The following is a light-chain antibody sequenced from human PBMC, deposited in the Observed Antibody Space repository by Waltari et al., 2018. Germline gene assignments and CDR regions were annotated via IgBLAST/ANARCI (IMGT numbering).Light chain of an antibody. J-gene: IGKJ1*01. CDR3: QQHYTTPWT. CDR1: QTVLYSANKKNY. Sequence: DIVMNQSPDSLAVSLGVRAPLHCKSSQTVLYSANKKNYLTWYQHKPGQPPKLLISWASIRESGVPDRVTGSGSGTDFTLTISSLQAEDVAVYYCQQHYTTPWTFGQGTKVEIK. V-gene: IGKV4-1*01. CDR2: WAS.